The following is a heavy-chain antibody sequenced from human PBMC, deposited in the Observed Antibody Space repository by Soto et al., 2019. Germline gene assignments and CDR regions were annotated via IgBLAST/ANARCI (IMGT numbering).Heavy chain of an antibody. Sequence: QAQLVESGGGLVKPGGSLRLSCAASGFSFTDYYMSWIRQAPGNGLEWVSYISGSGSHTNYADSVKGRITISRDNARNSLYMQMNSRRAEDTAVYYCARDYYGSGSYGWFDPWGQGTLVTVSS. CDR1: GFSFTDYY. J-gene: IGHJ5*02. CDR3: ARDYYGSGSYGWFDP. CDR2: ISGSGSHT. V-gene: IGHV3-11*05. D-gene: IGHD3-10*01.